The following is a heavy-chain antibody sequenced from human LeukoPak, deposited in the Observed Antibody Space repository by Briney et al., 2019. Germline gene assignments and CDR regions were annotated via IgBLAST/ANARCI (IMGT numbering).Heavy chain of an antibody. J-gene: IGHJ5*02. CDR1: GGSFSGYY. CDR2: INHSGST. Sequence: PSETLSLTCAVYGGSFSGYYWSWIRQPPGKGLEWIGEINHSGSTNYNPSLKSRVTISVDTSKNQFSLKLSSVTAADTAVYYCARDYYSPGRFDPWGQGTLVTVSS. D-gene: IGHD3-10*01. CDR3: ARDYYSPGRFDP. V-gene: IGHV4-34*01.